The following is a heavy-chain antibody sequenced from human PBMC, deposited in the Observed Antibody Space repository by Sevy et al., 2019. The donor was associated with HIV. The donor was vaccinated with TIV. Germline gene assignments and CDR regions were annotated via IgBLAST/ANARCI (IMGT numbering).Heavy chain of an antibody. CDR1: GYTFSNYA. CDR3: ARETRDSWNKRGVLY. Sequence: ASVKVSCKASGYTFSNYAMNWVRQAPGQGLEWMGWINTNTGNPTYAQGFTAGRFAFSLDTSVSTAYLQISSLKAEDTGVYYCARETRDSWNKRGVLYWGQGTLVTVSS. V-gene: IGHV7-4-1*02. CDR2: INTNTGNP. D-gene: IGHD1-20*01. J-gene: IGHJ4*02.